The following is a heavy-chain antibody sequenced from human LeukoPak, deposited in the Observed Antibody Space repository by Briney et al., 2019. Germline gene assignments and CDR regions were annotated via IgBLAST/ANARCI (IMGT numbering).Heavy chain of an antibody. CDR2: ISDSGATT. J-gene: IGHJ4*02. CDR3: ARVERSSRVHYFDY. Sequence: PGGSLRLSCAASGFTFSTYAMTWVRQAPGRGLEWVSDISDSGATTYYLDSVKGRFTISRDNSKYTLYLHMSSLRAGDTAVYYCARVERSSRVHYFDYWGQGTLVTVSS. CDR1: GFTFSTYA. D-gene: IGHD3-10*01. V-gene: IGHV3-23*01.